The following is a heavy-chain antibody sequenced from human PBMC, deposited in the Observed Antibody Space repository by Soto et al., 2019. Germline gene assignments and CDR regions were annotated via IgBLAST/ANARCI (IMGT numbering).Heavy chain of an antibody. J-gene: IGHJ5*02. V-gene: IGHV1-69*02. D-gene: IGHD2-2*01. CDR2: IIPILGIA. CDR1: GGTFSSYT. CDR3: ARTPDVITIPIVVVPAANWFDP. Sequence: SVKVSCKASGGTFSSYTISWVRQAPGQGLEWMGRIIPILGIANYAQKFQGRVTITADKSTGTAYMGLSSLRPEDTAVYYCARTPDVITIPIVVVPAANWFDPWGQGTLVTVSS.